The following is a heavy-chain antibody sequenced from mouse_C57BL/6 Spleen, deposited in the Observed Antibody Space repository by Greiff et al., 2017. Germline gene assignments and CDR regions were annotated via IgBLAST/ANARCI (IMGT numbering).Heavy chain of an antibody. V-gene: IGHV1-39*01. CDR3: ARGGDYYGSSYEAY. Sequence: EVKLMESGPELVKPGASVKISCKASGYSFTDYNMNWVKQSNGKSLEWIGVINPNYGTTSYNQKFKGKATLTVDQSSSTAYMQLNSLTSEDSAVYYCARGGDYYGSSYEAYWGQGTLVTVSA. CDR2: INPNYGTT. CDR1: GYSFTDYN. J-gene: IGHJ3*01. D-gene: IGHD1-1*01.